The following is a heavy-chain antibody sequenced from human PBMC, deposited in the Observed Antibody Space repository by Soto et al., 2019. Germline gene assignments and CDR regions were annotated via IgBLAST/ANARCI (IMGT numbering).Heavy chain of an antibody. J-gene: IGHJ5*02. Sequence: EVQLSESGGGLVQPGGSLRLSCAASGFTFSSYSMGWVGQAPGKGLEWVSAISGRDDSTYHEDSVSGRFTISRDNSKNTLYLQMSSLRAEDTAIYYCAKRALSYAGEFETWCQGTLVTVSS. CDR2: ISGRDDST. D-gene: IGHD3-10*01. CDR3: AKRALSYAGEFET. V-gene: IGHV3-23*01. CDR1: GFTFSSYS.